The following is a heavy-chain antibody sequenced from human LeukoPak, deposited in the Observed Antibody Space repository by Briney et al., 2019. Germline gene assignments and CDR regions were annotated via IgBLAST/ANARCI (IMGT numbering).Heavy chain of an antibody. V-gene: IGHV4-59*01. CDR3: TRGYSGSGSYYYYFDY. CDR2: TYDSGIT. CDR1: GGSITGYY. J-gene: IGHJ4*02. Sequence: SETLSLTCTVSGGSITGYYWSWIRQPPGKGLEWIGNTYDSGITNYNPSLKSRVTILLDTSKNQFSLRLSSATAADTAMYYCTRGYSGSGSYYYYFDYWGQGTLVTVSS. D-gene: IGHD3-10*01.